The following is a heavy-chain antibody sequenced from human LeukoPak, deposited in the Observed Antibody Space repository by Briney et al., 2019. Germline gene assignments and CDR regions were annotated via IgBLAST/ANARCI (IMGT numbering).Heavy chain of an antibody. CDR2: FDPEDGET. V-gene: IGHV1-24*01. Sequence: GASVKVSCKVSGYTLTELSMHWVRQAPGKGLEWMGGFDPEDGETIYAQKFQGRVTMTEDTSTDTAYMELSSLRSEDTAVYYCATAVYTGGGDWFDPWGQGTLVTVSS. D-gene: IGHD2-8*01. CDR1: GYTLTELS. J-gene: IGHJ5*02. CDR3: ATAVYTGGGDWFDP.